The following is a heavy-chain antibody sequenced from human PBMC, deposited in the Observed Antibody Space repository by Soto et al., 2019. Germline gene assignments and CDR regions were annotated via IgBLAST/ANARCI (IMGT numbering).Heavy chain of an antibody. CDR3: ARPNYDILTGHYSFDY. D-gene: IGHD3-9*01. V-gene: IGHV4-39*01. J-gene: IGHJ4*02. CDR2: IYYSGST. Sequence: SETLSLTCTVSGGSISSSSYYWGWIRQPPGKGLEWIGSIYYSGSTYYNPSLKSRVTISVDTSKNQLSLKLSYVTAADTTVYYCARPNYDILTGHYSFDYWGQGTLVTVSS. CDR1: GGSISSSSYY.